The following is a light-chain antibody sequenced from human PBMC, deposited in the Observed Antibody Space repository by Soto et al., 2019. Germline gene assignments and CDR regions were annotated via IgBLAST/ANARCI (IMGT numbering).Light chain of an antibody. CDR1: QSVSSN. CDR2: GAS. Sequence: EIVMTQSTATLSVSPGERATLSCRASQSVSSNLAWYQQKPGQAPRLLIYGASPRATGIPARFSGSGSGTEITLTISSLQSEDFAVYYCQQYNNWPPMYTFGQGTKLEIK. V-gene: IGKV3D-15*01. CDR3: QQYNNWPPMYT. J-gene: IGKJ2*01.